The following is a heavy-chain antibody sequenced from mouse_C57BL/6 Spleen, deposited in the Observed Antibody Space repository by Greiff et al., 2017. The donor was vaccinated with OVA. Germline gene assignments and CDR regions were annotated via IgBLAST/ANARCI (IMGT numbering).Heavy chain of an antibody. D-gene: IGHD2-5*01. CDR3: ARRLDSNYFDY. Sequence: EVKLQESGPVLVKPGASVKMSCKASGYTFTDYYMNWVKQSHGKSLEWIGVINPYNGGTSYNQKFKGKATLTVDKSSSTAYMELNSLTSEDSAVYYCARRLDSNYFDYWGQGTTLTVSS. J-gene: IGHJ2*01. CDR1: GYTFTDYY. V-gene: IGHV1-19*01. CDR2: INPYNGGT.